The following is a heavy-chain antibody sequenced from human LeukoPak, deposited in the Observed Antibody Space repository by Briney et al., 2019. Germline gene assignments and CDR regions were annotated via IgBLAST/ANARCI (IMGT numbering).Heavy chain of an antibody. D-gene: IGHD2-2*01. CDR2: IDPSDSYT. J-gene: IGHJ3*02. CDR3: ARRRDCSSTSCPDDAFDI. CDR1: AYSFTSYW. V-gene: IGHV5-10-1*01. Sequence: GESLRISCKGSAYSFTSYWISWVRPMPGKGLEWMGRIDPSDSYTNYSPSFQGHVTISADKSISTAYLQWSSLKASDTAMYYCARRRDCSSTSCPDDAFDIWGQGTMVTVSS.